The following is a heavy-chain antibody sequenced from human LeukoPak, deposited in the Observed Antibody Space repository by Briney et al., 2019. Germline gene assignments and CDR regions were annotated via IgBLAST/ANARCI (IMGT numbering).Heavy chain of an antibody. CDR1: GASISSFY. CDR3: ARAGYDSSGYYLDY. CDR2: VYTSGSS. D-gene: IGHD3-22*01. J-gene: IGHJ4*02. V-gene: IGHV4-4*09. Sequence: PSETLSLTCTVSGASISSFYWSWIRQPPGKGLEWIGYVYTSGSSNYSPSLLSRVTISVDTSKNQFSLKLSSVTAADTAVYYCARAGYDSSGYYLDYWGQGTLVTVSS.